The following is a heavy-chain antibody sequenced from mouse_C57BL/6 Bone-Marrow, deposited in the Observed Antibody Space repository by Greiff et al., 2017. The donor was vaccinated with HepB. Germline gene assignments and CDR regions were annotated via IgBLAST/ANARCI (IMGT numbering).Heavy chain of an antibody. CDR2: ISSGGSYT. J-gene: IGHJ4*01. Sequence: EVKVVESGGDLVKPGGSLKLSCAASGFTFSSYGMSWVRQTPDERLEWVATISSGGSYTYYPDSVKGRFTISRDNAKNTLYLQMSSLKSEDTAMYYCARPSYYGNLYYAMDYWGQGTSVTVSS. D-gene: IGHD2-10*01. CDR1: GFTFSSYG. CDR3: ARPSYYGNLYYAMDY. V-gene: IGHV5-6*01.